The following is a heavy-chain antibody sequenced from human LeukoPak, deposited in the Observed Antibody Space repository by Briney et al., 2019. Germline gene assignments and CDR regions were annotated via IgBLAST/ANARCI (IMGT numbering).Heavy chain of an antibody. CDR1: GYTFTSYG. Sequence: GASVKVSCKASGYTFTSYGISWVRQAPGQGLEWMGWISAYNGNTNYAQKLQGRVTMTTDTSTSTAYMELRSLRSDDTAVYYCARAISALTTANYYYYMDVWGKGTTVTVSS. J-gene: IGHJ6*03. CDR3: ARAISALTTANYYYYMDV. V-gene: IGHV1-18*01. CDR2: ISAYNGNT. D-gene: IGHD4-11*01.